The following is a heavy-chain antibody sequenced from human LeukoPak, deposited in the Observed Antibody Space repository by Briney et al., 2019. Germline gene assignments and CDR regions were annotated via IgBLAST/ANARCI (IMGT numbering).Heavy chain of an antibody. J-gene: IGHJ6*03. Sequence: GGSLRLSCATPGFTFSSYTRTWVRQPPAKGLEWVSNIGTSSTTIYYAESLKGRFTMSRDNAKSSLYLQMNSLRADDTAVYYCARFAAGCSYYYYMDVWGKGTTVTVSS. CDR2: IGTSSTTI. CDR3: ARFAAGCSYYYYMDV. CDR1: GFTFSSYT. D-gene: IGHD2-15*01. V-gene: IGHV3-48*01.